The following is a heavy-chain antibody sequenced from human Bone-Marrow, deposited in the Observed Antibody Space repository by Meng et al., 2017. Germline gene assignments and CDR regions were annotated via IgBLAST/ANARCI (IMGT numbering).Heavy chain of an antibody. CDR2: INAGNDNT. CDR3: IFGGSGSYYGFDY. J-gene: IGHJ4*02. Sequence: QGQHGELGGVGQRPWAHFEVFFQGFWFNIRYICNVWGGPGLRQRLEWMGWINAGNDNTKYSQKFQGRVTITRDTSASTAYMELSSLRSEDTAVYYCIFGGSGSYYGFDYWGQGTLVTVSS. D-gene: IGHD3-10*01. CDR1: FNIRYIC. V-gene: IGHV1-3*01.